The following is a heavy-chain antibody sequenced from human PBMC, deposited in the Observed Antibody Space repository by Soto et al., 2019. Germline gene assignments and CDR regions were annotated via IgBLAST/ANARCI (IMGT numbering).Heavy chain of an antibody. V-gene: IGHV3-30-3*01. J-gene: IGHJ6*02. Sequence: GGSLRLSCSASGFTFSSYAMHWVRQAPGKGLEWVAVISYDGSNKYYADSVKGRFTISRDNSKNTLYLQMNSLRAEDTAVYYCARGGLGYYGMDVWGQGTTVTVSS. CDR2: ISYDGSNK. CDR3: ARGGLGYYGMDV. D-gene: IGHD6-19*01. CDR1: GFTFSSYA.